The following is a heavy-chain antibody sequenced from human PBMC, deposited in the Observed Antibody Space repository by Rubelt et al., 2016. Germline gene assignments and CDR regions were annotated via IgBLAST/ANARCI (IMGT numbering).Heavy chain of an antibody. CDR3: AKPARLDYGINAEYFQH. CDR1: GFTFSSYG. Sequence: QVQLVESGGGVVQPGGSLRLSCAASGFTFSSYGMHWVRQAPGKGLEWVAFIRSDGSNKYYAGSVKGLFTISRDNSKNTWYLKMNSLSAEDTAVYYGAKPARLDYGINAEYFQHWGQGTLVTVSS. J-gene: IGHJ1*01. V-gene: IGHV3-30*02. CDR2: IRSDGSNK. D-gene: IGHD4-17*01.